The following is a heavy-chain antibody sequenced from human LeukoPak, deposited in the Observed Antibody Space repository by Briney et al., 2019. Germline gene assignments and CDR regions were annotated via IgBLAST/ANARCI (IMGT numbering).Heavy chain of an antibody. Sequence: GGSLRLSCAASGFTVSSNYMSWVRQAPGKGLEWVSVIYSGGSTYYADSVKGRFTISRDKSMNTLYLQTKSLRAEDTAVYDCARGRTYGENFHPFDYWGKGTLVTVSS. CDR2: IYSGGST. CDR3: ARGRTYGENFHPFDY. D-gene: IGHD4-17*01. CDR1: GFTVSSNY. J-gene: IGHJ4*02. V-gene: IGHV3-53*01.